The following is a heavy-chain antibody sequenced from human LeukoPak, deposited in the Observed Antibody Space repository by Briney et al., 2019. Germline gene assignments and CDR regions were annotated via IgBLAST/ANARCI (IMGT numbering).Heavy chain of an antibody. CDR1: GFTFNNFA. CDR2: ICGTCSST. J-gene: IGHJ1*01. CDR3: AQAEKRDSGHRFQH. Sequence: GGALRLSGVSSGFTFNNFAMNWVRQGPGEGLDGVSAICGTCSSTYYADSVKGRFTISRDNSKNTLYLQMSSLRADDTAVYYCAQAEKRDSGHRFQHWGQGILVTVSS. D-gene: IGHD1-26*01. V-gene: IGHV3-23*01.